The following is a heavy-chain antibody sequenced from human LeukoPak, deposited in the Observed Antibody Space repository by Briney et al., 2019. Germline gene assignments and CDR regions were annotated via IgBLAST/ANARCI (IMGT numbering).Heavy chain of an antibody. CDR3: ARGAYIAAAQYGY. Sequence: SSETLSLTCTVSGGSISSYYWSWIRQPPGKGLEWIGYIYYSGTTNYNPSLKSRVTISVDTSKNQFSLKLSSVTAADTAVYCCARGAYIAAAQYGYWGQGTLVTVSS. V-gene: IGHV4-59*01. CDR1: GGSISSYY. J-gene: IGHJ4*02. D-gene: IGHD6-13*01. CDR2: IYYSGTT.